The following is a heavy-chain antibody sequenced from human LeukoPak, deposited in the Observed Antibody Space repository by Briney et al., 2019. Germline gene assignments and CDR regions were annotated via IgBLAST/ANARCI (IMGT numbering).Heavy chain of an antibody. D-gene: IGHD6-19*01. V-gene: IGHV4-38-2*02. J-gene: IGHJ4*02. CDR3: ARRRQWLVPPDY. Sequence: SETLSLTCTASGYSIGSGYYWGWIRQPPGKGLEWIGSIYHTGSTDYNPSLKSRVTVSVDTSKNQFSLKLSSVTAADTAVYYCARRRQWLVPPDYWGQGTLVTVSS. CDR2: IYHTGST. CDR1: GYSIGSGYY.